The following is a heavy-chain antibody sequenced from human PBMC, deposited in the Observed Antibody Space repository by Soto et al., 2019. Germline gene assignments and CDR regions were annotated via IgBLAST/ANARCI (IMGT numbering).Heavy chain of an antibody. CDR3: ARETYGDYVGYLDP. CDR1: GGSFSGYY. Sequence: SETLSLTCAVYGGSFSGYYWSWIRQPPGKGLEWIGEINHSGSTNYNPSLKSRVTISVDTSKNQFSLKLSSVTAADTAVYYCARETYGDYVGYLDPWGQGIQVTVSS. J-gene: IGHJ5*02. CDR2: INHSGST. V-gene: IGHV4-34*01. D-gene: IGHD4-17*01.